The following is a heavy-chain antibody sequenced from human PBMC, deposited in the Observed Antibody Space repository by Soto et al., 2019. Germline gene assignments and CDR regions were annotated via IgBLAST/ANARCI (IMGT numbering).Heavy chain of an antibody. D-gene: IGHD1-26*01. Sequence: QVQLVESGGGVVQPGRSLRLSCAASGFTFSSYAMHWVRQAPGKGLEWVAVISYDGSNKYYADSVKGRFTISRDNSKNTLYLQMNSLRAEDTAVYYCARDQRVGHRVGAFDYWGQGTLVTVSS. V-gene: IGHV3-30-3*01. CDR3: ARDQRVGHRVGAFDY. CDR2: ISYDGSNK. CDR1: GFTFSSYA. J-gene: IGHJ4*02.